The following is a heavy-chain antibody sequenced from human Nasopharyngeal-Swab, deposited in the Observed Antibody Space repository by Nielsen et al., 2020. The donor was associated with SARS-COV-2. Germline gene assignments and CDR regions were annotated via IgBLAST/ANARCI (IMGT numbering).Heavy chain of an antibody. CDR2: IIPIFGTA. Sequence: SVKVSCKASGGTFSSYAISWVRQPPGQGLEWMGGIIPIFGTANYAQKFQGRVTITADESTSTAYMELSSLRSEDTAVYYCARDFGVVAATGWYFDYWGQGTLVTVSS. V-gene: IGHV1-69*13. D-gene: IGHD2-15*01. CDR1: GGTFSSYA. CDR3: ARDFGVVAATGWYFDY. J-gene: IGHJ4*02.